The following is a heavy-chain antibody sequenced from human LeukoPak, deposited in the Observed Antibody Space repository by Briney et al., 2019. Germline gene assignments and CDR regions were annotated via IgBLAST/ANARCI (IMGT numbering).Heavy chain of an antibody. Sequence: ASVKVSCKTSGDTFSNIAIGWVRQAPGQGLEWMGRIIPTLDLSNHAQKFQGRVTITADKSTSTAFMELSRLTSEDTAIYYCARLSGYNWNLFDYWGQGTLVTVSS. J-gene: IGHJ4*02. V-gene: IGHV1-69*04. CDR3: ARLSGYNWNLFDY. D-gene: IGHD1-20*01. CDR2: IIPTLDLS. CDR1: GDTFSNIA.